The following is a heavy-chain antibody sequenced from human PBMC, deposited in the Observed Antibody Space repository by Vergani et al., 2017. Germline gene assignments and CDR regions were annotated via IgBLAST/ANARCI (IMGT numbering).Heavy chain of an antibody. D-gene: IGHD1-26*01. CDR1: GGSFRGYY. CDR2: INHSGST. CDR3: AGIVGATRNYYYYMDV. Sequence: QVQLQQWGAGLLKPSETLSLTCAVYGGSFRGYYWSWIRQPPGKGLEWIGEINHSGSTNYNPSLKSRVTISVDTSKNQFSLKLSSVTAADTAVYYCAGIVGATRNYYYYMDVWGKGTTVTVSS. V-gene: IGHV4-34*01. J-gene: IGHJ6*03.